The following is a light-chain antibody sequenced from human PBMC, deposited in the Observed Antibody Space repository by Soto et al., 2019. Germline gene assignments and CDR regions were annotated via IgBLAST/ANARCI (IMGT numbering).Light chain of an antibody. CDR3: QQYGRSPSVT. CDR1: QSVHNY. CDR2: GAY. V-gene: IGKV3-20*01. Sequence: VLSLSPATVSLSPGSIAALSCKASQSVHNYLAWYQQKPRQAPRLLIYGAYTRATGIPHRFSGSGSGTDFTLTISSLEPEDFAVYYCQQYGRSPSVTFGQVTMVDIK. J-gene: IGKJ1*01.